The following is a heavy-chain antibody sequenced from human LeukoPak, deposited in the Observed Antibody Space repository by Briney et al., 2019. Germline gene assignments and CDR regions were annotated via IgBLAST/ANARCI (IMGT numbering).Heavy chain of an antibody. CDR2: VSYSGST. J-gene: IGHJ4*02. D-gene: IGHD3-3*01. CDR1: GGSISSYY. Sequence: SETLSHTCTVSGGSISSYYWSWIRQPPGKGLEWIGYVSYSGSTNYNPSLKSRVTISEDTSKNHFSLKLSSVTAADTAVYYCAMYNFWSGYYGDSWGQGTLVTVSS. V-gene: IGHV4-59*01. CDR3: AMYNFWSGYYGDS.